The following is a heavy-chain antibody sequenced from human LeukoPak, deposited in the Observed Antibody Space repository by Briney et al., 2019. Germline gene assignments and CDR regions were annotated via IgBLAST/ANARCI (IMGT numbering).Heavy chain of an antibody. V-gene: IGHV3-53*01. J-gene: IGHJ4*02. CDR3: ATSVMATPYFDY. Sequence: GSLRLSCAASGFTVGSNYMSWVRQAPGEGLEWVSVIYSGGTTYYADSVKGRFTISRDNSKNTLYLQMNSLRAEDTAVYYCATSVMATPYFDYWGQGTLVTVSS. CDR1: GFTVGSNY. D-gene: IGHD5-24*01. CDR2: IYSGGTT.